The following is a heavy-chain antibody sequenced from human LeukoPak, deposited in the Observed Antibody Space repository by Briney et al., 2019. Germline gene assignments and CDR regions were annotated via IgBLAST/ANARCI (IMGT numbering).Heavy chain of an antibody. CDR1: GSTFTGYY. D-gene: IGHD3-22*01. J-gene: IGHJ3*02. Sequence: GASVKVSCKASGSTFTGYYMHWVRQAPGQGLERMGWINPNSGGTNYAQKFQGRVTMTRDTSISTAYMELSRLRSDDTAVYYCARSSGYYTGDDAFDIWGQGTMVTVSS. CDR3: ARSSGYYTGDDAFDI. CDR2: INPNSGGT. V-gene: IGHV1-2*02.